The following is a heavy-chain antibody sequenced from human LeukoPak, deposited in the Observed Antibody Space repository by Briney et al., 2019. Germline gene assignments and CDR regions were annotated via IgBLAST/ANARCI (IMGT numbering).Heavy chain of an antibody. CDR3: ARDRGYDFWSGYQSADY. V-gene: IGHV4-30-2*01. D-gene: IGHD3-3*01. CDR1: GGSISSGGYY. J-gene: IGHJ4*02. CDR2: IYHSGST. Sequence: SQTLSLTCTVSGGSISSGGYYWSWIRQPPGKGLEWIGYIYHSGSTYYNPSLKSRVTISVDRSKNQFSLKLSSVTAADTAVYYCARDRGYDFWSGYQSADYWGQGTLVTVSS.